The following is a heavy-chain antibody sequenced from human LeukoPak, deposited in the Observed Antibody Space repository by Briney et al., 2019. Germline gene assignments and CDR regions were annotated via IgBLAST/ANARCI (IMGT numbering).Heavy chain of an antibody. CDR3: ARDPPYKYGTNWYVGGCFDS. CDR2: ITRTSDPI. J-gene: IGHJ4*02. CDR1: GFTFNTYE. V-gene: IGHV3-48*03. D-gene: IGHD6-13*01. Sequence: GGSLRLSCLGSGFTFNTYEMSWVRQAPGKGLEWIAYITRTSDPIYYADSVKGRFTISRDNAKNSLDLQMNSLRPEDSAIYYCARDPPYKYGTNWYVGGCFDSWGQGALVTVSS.